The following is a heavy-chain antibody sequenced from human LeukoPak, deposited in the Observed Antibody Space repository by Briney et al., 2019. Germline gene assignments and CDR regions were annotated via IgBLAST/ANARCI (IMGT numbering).Heavy chain of an antibody. CDR2: IYYSGTA. D-gene: IGHD5-24*01. CDR3: AGHVYDGYVSVLDNWFDP. V-gene: IGHV4-59*08. CDR1: GGSISSYY. Sequence: SETLSLTCTVSGGSISSYYWSWIRQPPGKGPEWIGYIYYSGTAKYNPSLKSRVTMSLDTSKNQFSLKVNSVTAADTAVYYCAGHVYDGYVSVLDNWFDPWGQGILVTVSS. J-gene: IGHJ5*02.